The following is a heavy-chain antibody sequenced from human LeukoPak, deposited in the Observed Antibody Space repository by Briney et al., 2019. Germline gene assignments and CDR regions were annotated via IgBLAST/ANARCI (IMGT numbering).Heavy chain of an antibody. CDR1: GFTFSNYA. Sequence: GGSLRLSCAASGFTFSNYAMHWVRQAPGKGLEWVAVISYDGSNKYYADSVKGRFTISRDNSKNTLYLQMNSLRAADTAVYYCARSRSAKMATMTIDYWGQGTLVTVSS. CDR3: ARSRSAKMATMTIDY. CDR2: ISYDGSNK. D-gene: IGHD5-24*01. J-gene: IGHJ4*02. V-gene: IGHV3-30-3*01.